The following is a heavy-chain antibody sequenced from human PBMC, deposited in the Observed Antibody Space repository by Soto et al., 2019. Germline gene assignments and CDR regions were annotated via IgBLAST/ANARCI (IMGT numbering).Heavy chain of an antibody. Sequence: PGGSLRLSCAASGFSFSSCAMTWVRQAPGKGLEWVSVISGSGYMTKYAESVKGRFTISRDNSENTLYLQMNSLRAEDTAVYYCAKAPFDIGAAPPPIDYWGQGTLVTVSS. D-gene: IGHD2-2*01. V-gene: IGHV3-23*01. CDR3: AKAPFDIGAAPPPIDY. CDR1: GFSFSSCA. J-gene: IGHJ4*02. CDR2: ISGSGYMT.